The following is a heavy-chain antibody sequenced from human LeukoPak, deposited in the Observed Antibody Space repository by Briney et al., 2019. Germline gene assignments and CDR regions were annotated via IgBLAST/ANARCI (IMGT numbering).Heavy chain of an antibody. CDR3: TREAYDILTASDPKTFDY. Sequence: PGGSLRLSCAASRFTFSSFIMHRVRPAPGKGREWVAVISYDGINKYYADSVKGRLTISRDNPKHTLYLQMNSLRTEDTAMYYCTREAYDILTASDPKTFDYWGQGALVTVSS. CDR2: ISYDGINK. D-gene: IGHD3-9*01. CDR1: RFTFSSFI. J-gene: IGHJ4*02. V-gene: IGHV3-30-3*01.